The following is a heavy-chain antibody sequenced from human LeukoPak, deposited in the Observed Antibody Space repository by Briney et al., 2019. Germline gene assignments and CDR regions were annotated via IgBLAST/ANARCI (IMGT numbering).Heavy chain of an antibody. CDR3: ARHPPGSSSWYEGGYFQH. V-gene: IGHV4-59*08. D-gene: IGHD6-13*01. J-gene: IGHJ1*01. CDR2: IYYSGST. CDR1: GGSISSYY. Sequence: PSETLSLTCTVSGGSISSYYWSWIRQPPGKGLEWIGYIYYSGSTNYNPSLKSRVTISVDTSKNLFSLKLSSVTAADTAVYYCARHPPGSSSWYEGGYFQHWGQGTLVTVSS.